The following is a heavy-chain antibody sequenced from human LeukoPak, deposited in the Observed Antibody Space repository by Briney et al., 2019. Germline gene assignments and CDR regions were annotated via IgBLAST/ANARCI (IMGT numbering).Heavy chain of an antibody. CDR3: ASPAIESSSYYFDY. J-gene: IGHJ4*02. V-gene: IGHV1-18*01. CDR1: GYTFNTYG. Sequence: ASVKVSCKASGYTFNTYGITWVRQAPGQGLEWMGWISPYNGNTNYAQKFQGRVTITTDESTSTAYMELSSLRSEDTAVYYCASPAIESSSYYFDYWARKPWSPSPQ. CDR2: ISPYNGNT. D-gene: IGHD6-6*01.